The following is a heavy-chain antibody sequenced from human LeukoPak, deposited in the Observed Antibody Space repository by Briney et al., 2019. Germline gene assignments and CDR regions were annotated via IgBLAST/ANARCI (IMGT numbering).Heavy chain of an antibody. D-gene: IGHD3-22*01. V-gene: IGHV4-4*07. CDR3: ARGTFDSSGYYLFDY. Sequence: PSETLSLTCTVSGGSISTNYWSWVRQPAGKGLEWIGRIYNSGNTNYSPSLESRVTMSADTSKNQFSLKLSSVTAADTAVYYCARGTFDSSGYYLFDYWGQGTLVTVSS. CDR1: GGSISTNY. J-gene: IGHJ4*02. CDR2: IYNSGNT.